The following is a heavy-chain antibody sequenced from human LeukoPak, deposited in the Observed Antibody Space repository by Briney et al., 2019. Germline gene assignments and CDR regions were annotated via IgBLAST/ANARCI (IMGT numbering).Heavy chain of an antibody. CDR2: INHSGST. CDR1: GGSFSGYY. J-gene: IGHJ4*02. V-gene: IGHV4-34*01. CDR3: ARLLGDSVNGGR. D-gene: IGHD4-23*01. Sequence: SETLSLTCAVYGGSFSGYYWSWIRQPPGKGLEWIGEINHSGSTNYNPSLKGRVTISVDTSKNQFSLKLSSVTAADTAVYYCARLLGDSVNGGRWGQGTLVTVSS.